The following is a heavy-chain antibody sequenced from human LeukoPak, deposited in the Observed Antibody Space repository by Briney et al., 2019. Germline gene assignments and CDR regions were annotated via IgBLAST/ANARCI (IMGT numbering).Heavy chain of an antibody. J-gene: IGHJ4*02. CDR2: TYYRCKWYY. CDR1: GDSVSSNSAA. D-gene: IGHD2-2*02. V-gene: IGHV6-1*01. Sequence: SQTLSLTCAISGDSVSSNSAAWDWIRQSPSRGLEWLGRTYYRCKWYYGYAVSVKSRITINPDTSKNQFSLQLNSVTPEDTAIYYCTRTIAGYIDYWGQGTLVTVSS. CDR3: TRTIAGYIDY.